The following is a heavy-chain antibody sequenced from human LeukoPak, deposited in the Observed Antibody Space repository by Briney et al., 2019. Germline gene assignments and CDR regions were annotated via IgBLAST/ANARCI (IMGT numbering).Heavy chain of an antibody. CDR1: GGSISSSSYY. D-gene: IGHD4-17*01. Sequence: PSETLSLTCTVSGGSISSSSYYWGWIRQPPGKGLEWIGYIYYSGSTNYNPSLKSRVTISVDTSKNQFSLKLSSVTAADTAVYYCARISRVMTTRRFDPWGQGTLVTVSS. CDR2: IYYSGST. V-gene: IGHV4-61*05. J-gene: IGHJ5*02. CDR3: ARISRVMTTRRFDP.